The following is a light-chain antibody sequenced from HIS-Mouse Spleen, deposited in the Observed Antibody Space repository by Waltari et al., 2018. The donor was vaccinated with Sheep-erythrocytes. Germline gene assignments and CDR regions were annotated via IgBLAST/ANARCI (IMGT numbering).Light chain of an antibody. CDR3: QAWDSSTWV. V-gene: IGLV3-1*01. CDR1: KLGDKY. CDR2: QDS. J-gene: IGLJ3*02. Sequence: SYELTQPPSVAVSPGQTASITCSGDKLGDKYACWYQQKPGQSPVLVIYQDSKRPSGIPERLSVSNSGNTATLTVSGTQAMDEADYYCQAWDSSTWVFGGGTKLTVL.